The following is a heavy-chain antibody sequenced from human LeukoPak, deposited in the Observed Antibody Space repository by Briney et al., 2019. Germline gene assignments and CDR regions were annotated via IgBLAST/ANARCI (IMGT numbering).Heavy chain of an antibody. CDR3: AREASEASPYFDY. J-gene: IGHJ4*02. CDR2: ISAYNGNT. Sequence: ASVKVSCKASGYSFTNYDVNWVRQAPGQGLEWMGWISAYNGNTNYAQKLQGRVTMTTDTSTSTAYMELRSLRSDDTAVYYCAREASEASPYFDYWGQGTLVTVSS. CDR1: GYSFTNYD. V-gene: IGHV1-18*01.